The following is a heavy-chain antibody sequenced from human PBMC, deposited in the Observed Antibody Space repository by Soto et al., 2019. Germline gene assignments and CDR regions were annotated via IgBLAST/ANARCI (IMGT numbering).Heavy chain of an antibody. D-gene: IGHD3-3*01. CDR2: ISGSGGST. V-gene: IGHV3-23*01. CDR3: AKYPSYDFWSGYYESYYYYYMDV. J-gene: IGHJ6*03. Sequence: GGSLRLSCAASGFTFSSYAMSWVRQAPGKGLEWVSAISGSGGSTYYADSVKGRFTISRDNSKNTLYLQMNSLRAEDTAVYYCAKYPSYDFWSGYYESYYYYYMDVRGKGTTVTVSS. CDR1: GFTFSSYA.